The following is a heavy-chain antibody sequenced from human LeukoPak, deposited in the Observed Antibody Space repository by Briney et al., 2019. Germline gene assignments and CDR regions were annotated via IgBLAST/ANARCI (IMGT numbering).Heavy chain of an antibody. CDR3: AKVADYGGYVEGAIDY. Sequence: PGGSLRLSCAASGFTFSSYAMSWVRQAPGKGLEWVSDISGSGGSTYYADSVKGRFTISRDNFKNTLYLQMNSLRAEDTAVYYCAKVADYGGYVEGAIDYWGQGTLVTVSS. D-gene: IGHD4-17*01. CDR2: ISGSGGST. V-gene: IGHV3-23*01. CDR1: GFTFSSYA. J-gene: IGHJ4*02.